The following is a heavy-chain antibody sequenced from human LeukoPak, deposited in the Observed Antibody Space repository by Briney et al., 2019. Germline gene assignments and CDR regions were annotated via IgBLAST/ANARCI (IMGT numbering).Heavy chain of an antibody. CDR2: ISGSGGGP. D-gene: IGHD3-10*01. V-gene: IGHV3-23*01. CDR3: ARDRDGTGNYPLDY. J-gene: IGHJ4*02. Sequence: QTGGSLRLSCAASGFTFSKYAMSWVRQAPGKGLELVSGISGSGGGPYYAGSVKGRFTISRDNSKKTLYLQMNSLRADDTAVYYCARDRDGTGNYPLDYWGQGTLVIVSS. CDR1: GFTFSKYA.